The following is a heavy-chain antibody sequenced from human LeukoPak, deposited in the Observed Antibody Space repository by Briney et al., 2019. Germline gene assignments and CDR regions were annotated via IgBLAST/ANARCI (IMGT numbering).Heavy chain of an antibody. J-gene: IGHJ4*02. D-gene: IGHD6-13*01. CDR3: ARAKIAAENFDY. CDR2: IIPILGIA. V-gene: IGHV1-69*02. CDR1: GGTFSSYT. Sequence: SVKVSCKASGGTFSSYTISWVRRAPGQGLEWMGRIIPILGIANYAQKFQGRVTITADKSTSTAYMELSSLRSEDTAVYYCARAKIAAENFDYWGQGTLVTVSS.